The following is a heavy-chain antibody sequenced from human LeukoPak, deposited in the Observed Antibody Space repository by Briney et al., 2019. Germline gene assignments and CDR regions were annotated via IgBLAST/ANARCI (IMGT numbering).Heavy chain of an antibody. D-gene: IGHD2-21*01. CDR1: GGSISSYY. CDR2: IYYSGST. J-gene: IGHJ6*02. V-gene: IGHV4-59*08. Sequence: SETLSLTCTVSGGSISSYYWSWIRQPPGKGLEWIGYIYYSGSTNYNPSLKSRVTISVDTSKNQFSLKLSSVTAADTAVYYCARLPILSTAPFYYYCYGMDVWGQGTTVTVSS. CDR3: ARLPILSTAPFYYYCYGMDV.